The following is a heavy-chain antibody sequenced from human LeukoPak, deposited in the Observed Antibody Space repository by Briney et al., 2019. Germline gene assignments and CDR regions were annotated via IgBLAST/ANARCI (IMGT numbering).Heavy chain of an antibody. CDR3: ARIAGQKYYDFWSGYSPFDY. Sequence: GGSLRLSCAASGFTFSSYSMNWVRQAPGKGLEWVANIKQDGSEKYYVDSVKGRFTISRDNAKNSLYLQMNSLRAEDTAVYYCARIAGQKYYDFWSGYSPFDYWGQGTLVTVSS. J-gene: IGHJ4*02. D-gene: IGHD3-3*01. V-gene: IGHV3-7*03. CDR2: IKQDGSEK. CDR1: GFTFSSYS.